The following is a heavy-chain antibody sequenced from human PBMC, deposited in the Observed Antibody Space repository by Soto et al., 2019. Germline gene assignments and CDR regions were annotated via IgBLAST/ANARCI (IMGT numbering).Heavy chain of an antibody. CDR1: GGSISSYY. CDR3: ARGVYGDYVDY. Sequence: PSETLSLTCTVSGGSISSYYWSWIRQPPGKGLEWIGYIYYSGSTNYNPSLKSRVTISVDTSKNQFSLKLSSVTAADTAVYYCARGVYGDYVDYWGQGTLVTVSS. J-gene: IGHJ4*02. CDR2: IYYSGST. V-gene: IGHV4-59*01. D-gene: IGHD4-17*01.